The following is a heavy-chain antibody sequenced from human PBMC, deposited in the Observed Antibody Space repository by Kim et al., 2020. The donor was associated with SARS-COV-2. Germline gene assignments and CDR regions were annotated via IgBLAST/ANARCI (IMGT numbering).Heavy chain of an antibody. J-gene: IGHJ3*02. Sequence: SGPTLVNPTQTLTLTCTCSGFLVTSSGVGVVWIRQPPGKALEWLALIYWDDDSRYSPSLKNRLTITKDTSKNQVLLTVTNVDPVDTATYYCAHRSSLKGVFDIWGQGTMVTVSS. CDR1: GFLVTSSGVG. V-gene: IGHV2-5*02. CDR3: AHRSSLKGVFDI. CDR2: IYWDDDS. D-gene: IGHD2-8*01.